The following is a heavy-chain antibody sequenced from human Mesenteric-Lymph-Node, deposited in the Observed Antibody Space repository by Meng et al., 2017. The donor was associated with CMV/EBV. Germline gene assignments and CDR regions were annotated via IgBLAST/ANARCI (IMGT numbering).Heavy chain of an antibody. D-gene: IGHD3-10*01. CDR1: GGSVSSGSYY. J-gene: IGHJ6*02. V-gene: IGHV4-61*01. Sequence: SETLSLTCTVSGGSVSSGSYYWSWIRQPPGKGLEWIGYMYYTRSTNYNPSLRSRVTISVDMSKNQFSLKLSSVTAADTALYYCARVGSSDYYYAMDVWGQGTTVTVSS. CDR3: ARVGSSDYYYAMDV. CDR2: MYYTRST.